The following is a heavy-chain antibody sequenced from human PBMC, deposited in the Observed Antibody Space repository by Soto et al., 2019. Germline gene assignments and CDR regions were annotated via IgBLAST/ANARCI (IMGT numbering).Heavy chain of an antibody. CDR3: AKNLPRTGRFDY. J-gene: IGHJ4*02. CDR2: INHVGGT. V-gene: IGHV4-34*01. Sequence: PSETLSLTCAVYGGFLSESYWTWIRQPPGKGLEWIGEINHVGGTNYNPSLKSRVTMSVDTSQNQFSLQMTSVTAADTAVYYCAKNLPRTGRFDYWGQGTLVTVSS. CDR1: GGFLSESY.